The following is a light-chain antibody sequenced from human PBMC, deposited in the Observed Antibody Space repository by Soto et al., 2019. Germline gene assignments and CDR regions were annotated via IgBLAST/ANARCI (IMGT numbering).Light chain of an antibody. J-gene: IGKJ2*01. CDR3: QQYGGSPPAYT. CDR2: ATS. CDR1: QSVDRNY. Sequence: EVVLTQSPGPLSLSPGERATLSCRASQSVDRNYLSWFQHKRGQPPRVLVFATSSRAAGTPVRFSGSGSGTNFTLTITRVEPEDFGVYSCQQYGGSPPAYTFGLGTKLEI. V-gene: IGKV3-20*01.